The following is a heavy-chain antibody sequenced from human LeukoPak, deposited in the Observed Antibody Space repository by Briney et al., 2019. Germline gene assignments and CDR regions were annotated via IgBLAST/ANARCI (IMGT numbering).Heavy chain of an antibody. CDR2: IYYSGST. V-gene: IGHV4-61*05. D-gene: IGHD4-23*01. CDR1: GYSISSDYY. CDR3: ARVSRGNSVGGDY. Sequence: SETLSLTCTVSGYSISSDYYWAWIRQPPGKGLEWIGYIYYSGSTNYNPSLKSRVTISLDTSKNQFSLKLSSVTAADTAMYYCARVSRGNSVGGDYWGQGTLVTVSS. J-gene: IGHJ4*02.